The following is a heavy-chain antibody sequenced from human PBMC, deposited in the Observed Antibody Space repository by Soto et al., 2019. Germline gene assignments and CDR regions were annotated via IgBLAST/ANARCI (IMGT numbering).Heavy chain of an antibody. CDR1: GYTFTGYY. J-gene: IGHJ5*02. CDR2: INPNSGGT. D-gene: IGHD6-19*01. CDR3: ARDRRLAVAGTGGGNWFDP. V-gene: IGHV1-2*04. Sequence: QVQLVQSGAEVKKPGASVKVSCKASGYTFTGYYMHWVRQAPGQGLEWMGWINPNSGGTNYAQKFQGWVTMTRDPSISTAYMELSRLRSDDTAVYYCARDRRLAVAGTGGGNWFDPWGQGTLVTVSS.